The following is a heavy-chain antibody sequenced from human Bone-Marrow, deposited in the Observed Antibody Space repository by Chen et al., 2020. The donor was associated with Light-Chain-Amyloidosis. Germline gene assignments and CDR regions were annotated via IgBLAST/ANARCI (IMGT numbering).Heavy chain of an antibody. Sequence: EVQLVESGGGLVKPGGSLRLSCVASGFSFNVYAMNWVRQAPGKGLEWISCISSNSGLINYADSVKGRFTISRDDAKNSVYLQMDSLRGEDTAVYYCVRQYSGSYGMDVWGQGTTVTVSS. CDR3: VRQYSGSYGMDV. J-gene: IGHJ6*02. CDR1: GFSFNVYA. V-gene: IGHV3-21*01. CDR2: ISSNSGLI. D-gene: IGHD2-21*01.